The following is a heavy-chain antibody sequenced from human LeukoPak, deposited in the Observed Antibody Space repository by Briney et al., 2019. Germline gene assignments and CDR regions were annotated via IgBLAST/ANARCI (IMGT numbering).Heavy chain of an antibody. CDR3: ARGDYSRSFDY. Sequence: SETLSLTCVVSGGSVSSSKWWSWVRQPPGKGLEWIGQVYHDGGTKYNPSLKSRVTILVDKSKNQFSLKLSSVTAADTAVYYCARGDYSRSFDYWGQGTLVTVSS. D-gene: IGHD1-26*01. J-gene: IGHJ4*02. V-gene: IGHV4-4*02. CDR2: VYHDGGT. CDR1: GGSVSSSKW.